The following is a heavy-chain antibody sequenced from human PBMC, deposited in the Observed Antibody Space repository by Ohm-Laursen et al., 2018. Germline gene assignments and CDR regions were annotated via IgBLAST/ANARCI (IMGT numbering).Heavy chain of an antibody. CDR3: AKYSGSSDSLDY. V-gene: IGHV3-30*18. Sequence: SLRLSCAASGFTFSSYGMHWVRQAPGKGLEWVAVISYDGSNKYYADSVKGRFTISRDNSKNTLYLQMNSLRAEDTAVYYCAKYSGSSDSLDYWGQGTLVTVSS. J-gene: IGHJ4*02. CDR2: ISYDGSNK. CDR1: GFTFSSYG. D-gene: IGHD1-26*01.